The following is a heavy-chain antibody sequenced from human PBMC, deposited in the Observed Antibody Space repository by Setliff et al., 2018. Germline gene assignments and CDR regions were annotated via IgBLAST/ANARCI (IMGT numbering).Heavy chain of an antibody. V-gene: IGHV1-2*06. Sequence: ASVKVSCKASGYTFTSYYIHWVRQAPGQGLEWMGRINPNSGGTNYGQKFQGRVTMTRDTSISTSYMELSSLKSDDTAVYYCVRGEENDSSGYYWVRLRPPTDSWGQGTLVTVSS. CDR3: VRGEENDSSGYYWVRLRPPTDS. CDR2: INPNSGGT. CDR1: GYTFTSYY. D-gene: IGHD3-22*01. J-gene: IGHJ4*02.